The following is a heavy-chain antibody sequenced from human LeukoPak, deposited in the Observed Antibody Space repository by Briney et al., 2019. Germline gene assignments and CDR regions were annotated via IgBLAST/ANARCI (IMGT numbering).Heavy chain of an antibody. Sequence: GGSLRLSCAASGFTFSSCGMHWVRQAPGKGLEWVAVIWYDGSNKYYADSVKGRFTISRDNSKNTLYLQMNSLRAEDTAVYYCARDSAYYYDSSGYYPQVFDYWGQGTLVTVSS. CDR3: ARDSAYYYDSSGYYPQVFDY. D-gene: IGHD3-22*01. CDR1: GFTFSSCG. CDR2: IWYDGSNK. V-gene: IGHV3-33*01. J-gene: IGHJ4*02.